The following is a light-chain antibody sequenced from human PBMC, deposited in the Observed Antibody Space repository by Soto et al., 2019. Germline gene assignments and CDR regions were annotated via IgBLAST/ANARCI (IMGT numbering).Light chain of an antibody. Sequence: QSALTQPASVSGSPGQSITISCTGTSNDVGGYNYVSWYQQHPGKAPKLLIYGVSDRPSGVSSRFSGSKSGNAASLTISGLQPEDEASYFCGSYTSATTWVFGGGTKLTVL. V-gene: IGLV2-14*03. J-gene: IGLJ3*02. CDR3: GSYTSATTWV. CDR1: SNDVGGYNY. CDR2: GVS.